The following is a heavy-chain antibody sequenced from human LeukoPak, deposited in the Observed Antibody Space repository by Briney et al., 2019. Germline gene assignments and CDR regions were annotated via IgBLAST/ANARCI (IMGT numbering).Heavy chain of an antibody. V-gene: IGHV3-30*02. CDR3: ARARNNYDSSGYSALDY. Sequence: GGSLRLSCAASGITFSSYGMHWVRRAPGKGLEWVALIRYDGSNTYYGDSVKGRFTISRGNSKSTLYLQMNSLRAEDTAVYYCARARNNYDSSGYSALDYWGQGTLVTVSS. J-gene: IGHJ4*02. CDR2: IRYDGSNT. CDR1: GITFSSYG. D-gene: IGHD3-22*01.